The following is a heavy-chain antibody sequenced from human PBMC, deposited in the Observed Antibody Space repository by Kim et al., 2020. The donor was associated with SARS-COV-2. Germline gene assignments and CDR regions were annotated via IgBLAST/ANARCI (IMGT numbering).Heavy chain of an antibody. CDR1: GFSFSSFS. CDR2: IKLDGSEK. Sequence: GGSLRLSCAASGFSFSSFSMTWVRQAPGKGLVWVANIKLDGSEKSYVDSVKGRFTISRDNVKSSLFLQMNSLRVEDTAVYYCARDFGSSPNWFYPWGQGTLVTVSS. V-gene: IGHV3-7*01. J-gene: IGHJ5*02. CDR3: ARDFGSSPNWFYP. D-gene: IGHD6-13*01.